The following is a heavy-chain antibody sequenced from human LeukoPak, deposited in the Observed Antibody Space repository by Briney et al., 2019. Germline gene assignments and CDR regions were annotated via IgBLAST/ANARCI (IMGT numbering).Heavy chain of an antibody. J-gene: IGHJ6*03. CDR1: GLTFSSYG. V-gene: IGHV3-30*02. Sequence: GGSLRLSCAASGLTFSSYGMHWVRQAPGKGLEWVAFIRYDGSNKYYADSVKGRFTISRDNSKNTLYLQMNSLRAEDTAVYYCAKDHRSGSYPYYYYYMDVWGKGTTVTVSS. D-gene: IGHD1-26*01. CDR3: AKDHRSGSYPYYYYYMDV. CDR2: IRYDGSNK.